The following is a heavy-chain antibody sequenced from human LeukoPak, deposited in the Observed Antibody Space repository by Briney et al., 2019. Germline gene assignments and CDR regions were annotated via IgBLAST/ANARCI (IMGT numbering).Heavy chain of an antibody. V-gene: IGHV3-33*01. J-gene: IGHJ6*02. CDR2: IWYDGSNK. CDR1: GFTFSSYG. D-gene: IGHD6-19*01. CDR3: ARTQQWLVREHYYYGIDV. Sequence: GGSLRLSCAASGFTFSSYGMHWVRQAPGKGLEWVAVIWYDGSNKYYADSVKGRFTISRDNSKNTLYVQMNSLRAEDTAVYYCARTQQWLVREHYYYGIDVWGQGTTVTVSS.